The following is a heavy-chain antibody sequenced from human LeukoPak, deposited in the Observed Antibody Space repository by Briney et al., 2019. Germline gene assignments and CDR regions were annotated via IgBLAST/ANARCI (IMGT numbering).Heavy chain of an antibody. CDR1: GYTFTSYG. CDR2: ISAYNGNT. Sequence: ASVKVSCKASGYTFTSYGISWVRQAPGQGLEWMGWISAYNGNTNYAQKLQGRVTMTTDTSTSTAYMELRSLRSDDTAVYYCARWDIVVVPAAIGYFDYWGQGTLVTVSS. V-gene: IGHV1-18*01. J-gene: IGHJ4*02. CDR3: ARWDIVVVPAAIGYFDY. D-gene: IGHD2-2*02.